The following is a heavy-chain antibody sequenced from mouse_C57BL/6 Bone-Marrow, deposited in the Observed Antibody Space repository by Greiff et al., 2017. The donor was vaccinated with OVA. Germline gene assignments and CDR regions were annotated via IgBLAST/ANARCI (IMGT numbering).Heavy chain of an antibody. CDR1: GFTFSSYA. CDR3: ARATTVVARGYFDY. J-gene: IGHJ2*01. D-gene: IGHD1-1*01. V-gene: IGHV5-4*03. Sequence: DVKLQESGGGLVKPGGSLKLSCAASGFTFSSYAMSWVRQTPEKRLEWVATISDGGSYTYYPDNVKGRFTISRDNAKNNLYLQMSHLKSEDTAMYYCARATTVVARGYFDYWGQGTTLTVSS. CDR2: ISDGGSYT.